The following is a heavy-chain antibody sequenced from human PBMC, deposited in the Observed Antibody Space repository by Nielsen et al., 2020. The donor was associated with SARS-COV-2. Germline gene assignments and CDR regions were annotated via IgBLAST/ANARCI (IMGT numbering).Heavy chain of an antibody. CDR1: GGSINGYF. V-gene: IGHV4-59*01. CDR2: IDSTGST. J-gene: IGHJ4*02. Sequence: SETLSLTCSVSGGSINGYFWSWIRQPPGKGLEWIGYIDSTGSTLYNPSLKSRVTISVDTSKNHFSLRLSSATAADTAVYYCATDTTMPYVWGQGTLVTVSS. CDR3: ATDTTMPYV. D-gene: IGHD5-18*01.